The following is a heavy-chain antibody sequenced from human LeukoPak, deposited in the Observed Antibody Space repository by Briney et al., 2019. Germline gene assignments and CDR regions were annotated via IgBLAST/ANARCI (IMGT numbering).Heavy chain of an antibody. D-gene: IGHD3-9*01. CDR1: GGSITSRSHY. CDR3: ASTYFDILTPSYYFDF. Sequence: KPSETLSLTCTVSGGSITSRSHYWGWIRQPPGKGLEWIGTIHYRETTYSNPSLKSRVSISIDTSKNQFSLNLSSVAAADTAVFYCASTYFDILTPSYYFDFWGRGTLVTVSS. V-gene: IGHV4-39*01. J-gene: IGHJ4*02. CDR2: IHYRETT.